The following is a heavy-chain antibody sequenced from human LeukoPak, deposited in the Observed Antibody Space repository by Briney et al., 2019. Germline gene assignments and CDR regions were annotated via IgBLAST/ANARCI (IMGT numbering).Heavy chain of an antibody. CDR1: GDSVSSNSVT. D-gene: IGHD2-2*01. J-gene: IGHJ5*02. CDR2: TYYRSTWYN. CDR3: ARRLTQYDCFDP. V-gene: IGHV6-1*01. Sequence: SQTLSLTCAISGDSVSSNSVTWNWIRQSPSRGLEWLGRTYYRSTWYNDYAVSVRGRITVNPDTSKNQFSLHLNSVTPEDTAVYYCARRLTQYDCFDPWGQGVLVSVSS.